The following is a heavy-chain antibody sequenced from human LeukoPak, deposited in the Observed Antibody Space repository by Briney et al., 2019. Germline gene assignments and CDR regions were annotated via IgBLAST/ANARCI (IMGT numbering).Heavy chain of an antibody. CDR2: IDPSDSYT. D-gene: IGHD2-2*01. CDR1: GYSFTSYW. Sequence: GESLKISCKGSGYSFTSYWISRVRQMPGKGLEWMGRIDPSDSYTNYSPSFQGHVTISADKSISTAYLQWSSLKASDTAMYYCASSKYCSSTSCYYYYYGMDVWGQGTTVTVSS. CDR3: ASSKYCSSTSCYYYYYGMDV. V-gene: IGHV5-10-1*01. J-gene: IGHJ6*02.